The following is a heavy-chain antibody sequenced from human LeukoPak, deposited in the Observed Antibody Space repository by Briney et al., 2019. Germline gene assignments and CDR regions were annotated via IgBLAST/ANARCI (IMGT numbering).Heavy chain of an antibody. J-gene: IGHJ6*02. CDR1: GFTVSSNY. CDR3: ARDRVAVAGTEYYYSYYGMDL. Sequence: GGSLRLSCAASGFTVSSNYMSWVRQAPGKGLEWVSVIYSGGSTYYADSVKGRFTISRDNSKNTLYLQMNSLRAEDTAVYYCARDRVAVAGTEYYYSYYGMDLWGQGTTVSVSS. D-gene: IGHD6-19*01. CDR2: IYSGGST. V-gene: IGHV3-53*01.